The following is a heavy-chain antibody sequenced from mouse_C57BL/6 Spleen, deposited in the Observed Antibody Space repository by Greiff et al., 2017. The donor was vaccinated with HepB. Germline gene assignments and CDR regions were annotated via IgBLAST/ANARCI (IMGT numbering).Heavy chain of an antibody. CDR2: INPGSGGT. CDR1: GYAFTNYL. J-gene: IGHJ1*03. CDR3: ARFTTVVRSFDV. D-gene: IGHD1-1*01. V-gene: IGHV1-54*01. Sequence: QVQLKESGAELVRPGTSVKVSCKASGYAFTNYLIEWVKQRPGQGLEWIGVINPGSGGTNYNEKFKGKATLTADKSSSTAYMQLSSLTSEDSAVYFCARFTTVVRSFDVWGTGTTVTVSS.